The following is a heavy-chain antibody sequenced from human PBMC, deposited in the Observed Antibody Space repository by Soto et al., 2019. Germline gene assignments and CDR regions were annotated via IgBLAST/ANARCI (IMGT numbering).Heavy chain of an antibody. CDR1: GGSVNSGSYC. D-gene: IGHD5-18*01. J-gene: IGHJ4*02. V-gene: IGHV4-61*01. Sequence: PSETLSLTCSVSGGSVNSGSYCWTWVRQPPGKGLEWIGNIYNSGATNYNPSLQNRLTISIDTSKNQYSLKLTSVTAADAALYYCARDIRGFSRALDYWGRGTPVTVSS. CDR3: ARDIRGFSRALDY. CDR2: IYNSGAT.